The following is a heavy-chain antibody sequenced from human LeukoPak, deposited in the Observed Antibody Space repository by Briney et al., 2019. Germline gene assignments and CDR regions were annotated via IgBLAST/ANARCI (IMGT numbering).Heavy chain of an antibody. CDR2: ISWNSGSI. D-gene: IGHD3-3*01. V-gene: IGHV3-9*01. J-gene: IGHJ4*02. CDR3: AKGENRFLEWLLGSY. CDR1: GFTFDDYA. Sequence: GGSLRLSCAASGFTFDDYAMHWVRQAPGKGLEWVSGISWNSGSIGYTDSVKGRFTISRDNAKNSLYLQMNSLRAEDTALYYCAKGENRFLEWLLGSYWGQGTLVTVSS.